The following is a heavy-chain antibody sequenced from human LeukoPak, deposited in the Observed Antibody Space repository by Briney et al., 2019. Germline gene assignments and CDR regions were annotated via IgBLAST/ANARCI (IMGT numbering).Heavy chain of an antibody. Sequence: PSETLSLTCAVYGGSFSGYYWSWIRQPPGKGLEWIGEINHSGSTNYNPSLKSRVTISVDTSKNQFSLKLSSVTAADTAVYYCARGRGGPYDSSGYYSYLYYFDYWGQGTPVTVSS. CDR2: INHSGST. V-gene: IGHV4-34*01. CDR1: GGSFSGYY. J-gene: IGHJ4*02. CDR3: ARGRGGPYDSSGYYSYLYYFDY. D-gene: IGHD3-22*01.